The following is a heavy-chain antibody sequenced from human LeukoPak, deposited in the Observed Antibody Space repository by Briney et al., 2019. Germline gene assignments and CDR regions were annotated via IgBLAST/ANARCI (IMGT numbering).Heavy chain of an antibody. CDR2: ISPYNNDT. V-gene: IGHV1-18*01. J-gene: IGHJ5*02. CDR1: GYTFINYG. Sequence: ASAKVSCKASGYTFINYGFTWVRQAPGHGLEWMGWISPYNNDTRYAQNFQGRVTLTTDTSSSTAYLELRSLRFDDTAIYYCARKVFYDLETGYGWFDPWGQGTLVTVSS. D-gene: IGHD5/OR15-5a*01. CDR3: ARKVFYDLETGYGWFDP.